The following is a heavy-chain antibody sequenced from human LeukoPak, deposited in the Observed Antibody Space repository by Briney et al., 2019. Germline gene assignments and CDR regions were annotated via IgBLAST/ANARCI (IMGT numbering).Heavy chain of an antibody. V-gene: IGHV3-30*03. Sequence: GRSLRLSGAASGFTFSSYGMHWVRQAPGKGLEWVAVISYDGSNKYYADSVKGRFTISRDNSKNTLYLQMNSLRAEDTAVYYCAHGTSDYYGMDVWGKGTTVTVSS. CDR1: GFTFSSYG. D-gene: IGHD1-1*01. CDR2: ISYDGSNK. CDR3: AHGTSDYYGMDV. J-gene: IGHJ6*04.